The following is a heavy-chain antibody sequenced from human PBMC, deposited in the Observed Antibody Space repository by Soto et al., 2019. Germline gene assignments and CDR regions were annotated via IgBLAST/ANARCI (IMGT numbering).Heavy chain of an antibody. CDR3: ARGGRGSYRYFWFDP. J-gene: IGHJ5*02. V-gene: IGHV4-39*01. CDR2: IYYSGST. CDR1: GGSLSGSSYS. D-gene: IGHD3-16*02. Sequence: ASETLSLTCTVSGGSLSGSSYSWGWIRQPPGKGLEWIGTIYYSGSTYYNPSLKSRVTISVDTSKNQFSLRLSSVTAADTAVYYCARGGRGSYRYFWFDPWGQGTLVTVSS.